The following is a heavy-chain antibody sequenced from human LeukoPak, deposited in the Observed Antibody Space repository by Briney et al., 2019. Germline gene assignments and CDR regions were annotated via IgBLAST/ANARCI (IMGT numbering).Heavy chain of an antibody. J-gene: IGHJ4*02. CDR1: GFTFSSYA. V-gene: IGHV3-23*01. D-gene: IGHD3-22*01. CDR3: AKDPGSSGYYSY. Sequence: PGGSLRLSCAASGFTFSSYAMSWVRQAPGKGLEWVSAISGSGGSTYYADSVKGRFTIFRDNSKNTLYLQMNSLRAEDTAVYYCAKDPGSSGYYSYWGQGTLVTVSS. CDR2: ISGSGGST.